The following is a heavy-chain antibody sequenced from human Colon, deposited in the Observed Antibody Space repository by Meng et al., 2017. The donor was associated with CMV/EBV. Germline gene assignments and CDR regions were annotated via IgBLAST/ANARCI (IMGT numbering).Heavy chain of an antibody. D-gene: IGHD3-10*01. V-gene: IGHV3-15*01. CDR1: GFTFRTTW. Sequence: GGSLRLSCAASGFTFRTTWMSWVRQSPGKGLDWVGLIKSRNDGGTADHGTPVKGRFTSSIDDSKDTLYLQMNSLKVEDTAIYYSTTGFGPAEAFWGQGTLVTVSS. CDR2: IKSRNDGGTA. CDR3: TTGFGPAEAF. J-gene: IGHJ4*02.